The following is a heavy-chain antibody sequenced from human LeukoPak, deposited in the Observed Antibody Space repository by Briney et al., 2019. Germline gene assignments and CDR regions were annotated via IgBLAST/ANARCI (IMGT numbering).Heavy chain of an antibody. J-gene: IGHJ4*02. CDR1: GFTVSSNY. V-gene: IGHV3-66*01. CDR3: ARESAADPYYFDY. CDR2: IYSGGST. D-gene: IGHD6-13*01. Sequence: PGGSLRLCCAASGFTVSSNYMTWVRQAPGKGLEWVSVIYSGGSTNYADSVKGRFTISRGNSKNTLYLQMNSLRAEDTAVYYCARESAADPYYFDYWGQGTVVTVSS.